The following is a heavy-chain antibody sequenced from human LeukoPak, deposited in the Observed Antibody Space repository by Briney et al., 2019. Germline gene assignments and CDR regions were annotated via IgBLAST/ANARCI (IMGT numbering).Heavy chain of an antibody. CDR1: GFTFSDSA. CDR3: TTVADDSSGYFYVSFDY. Sequence: GGSLRLSCAASGFTFSDSAMHWVRQASGKGLEWVGRIRSNTNNYATAYAESMKGRFTISRDDSKNTAYLQMNSLKADDTAVYFCTTVADDSSGYFYVSFDYWGHGTLVTVSS. D-gene: IGHD3-22*01. J-gene: IGHJ4*01. CDR2: IRSNTNNYAT. V-gene: IGHV3-73*01.